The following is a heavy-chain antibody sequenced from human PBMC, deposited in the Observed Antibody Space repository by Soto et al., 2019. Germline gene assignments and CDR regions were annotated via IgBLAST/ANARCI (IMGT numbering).Heavy chain of an antibody. CDR1: GGSISSGGYS. V-gene: IGHV4-30-2*01. Sequence: SETLSLTCAVSGGSISSGGYSWSWIRQPPGKGLEWIGYIYHSGSTYYNPSLKSRVTISVDRSKNQFSLKLSSVTAADTAVYYCARLYSGTMGDYYYGMDVWGQGTTVTVSS. D-gene: IGHD1-26*01. J-gene: IGHJ6*02. CDR2: IYHSGST. CDR3: ARLYSGTMGDYYYGMDV.